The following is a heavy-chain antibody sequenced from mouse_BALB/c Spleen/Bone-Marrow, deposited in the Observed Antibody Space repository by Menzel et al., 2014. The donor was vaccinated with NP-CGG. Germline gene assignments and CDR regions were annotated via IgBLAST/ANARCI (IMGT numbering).Heavy chain of an antibody. D-gene: IGHD1-1*01. CDR3: ARDTTVVPYWYFDV. Sequence: EVQLVESGGGLVQPGGSLRLSCATFGFTFTDYYMSWVRPPPGKALEWLGFIRNKANGYTTEYSASVKGRFTISRDNSQSILYLQMNTLRAEDSATYYCARDTTVVPYWYFDVWGAGTTVTVSS. CDR1: GFTFTDYY. CDR2: IRNKANGYTT. J-gene: IGHJ1*01. V-gene: IGHV7-3*02.